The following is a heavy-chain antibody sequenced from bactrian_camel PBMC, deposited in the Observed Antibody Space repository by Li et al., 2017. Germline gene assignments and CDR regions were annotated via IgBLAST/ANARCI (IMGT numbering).Heavy chain of an antibody. Sequence: HVQLVESGGGLVQPGGSLRLSCKASGYIRARNCMLWFRQAPGGKRVGVAAACSNGRKTYADSVRDRFTSVKDNPKNALYLQMNSLKPEDTATYYCAAGLYRGAYKYWGPGTQVTVS. V-gene: IGHV3S53*01. J-gene: IGHJ4*01. CDR1: GYIRARNC. D-gene: IGHD2*01. CDR3: AAGLYRGAYKY. CDR2: ACSNGRK.